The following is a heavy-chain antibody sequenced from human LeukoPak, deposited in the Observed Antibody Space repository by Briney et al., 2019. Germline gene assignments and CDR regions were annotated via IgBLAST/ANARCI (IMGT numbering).Heavy chain of an antibody. CDR2: IIPIFGTA. CDR3: ASLYYYDSSGYSDY. CDR1: GGTFSSYA. Sequence: ASVKVSCKASGGTFSSYAISWVRQAPGQGLEWMGGIIPIFGTANYAQKFQGRVTITADESTSTACMELSSLRSEDTAVYYCASLYYYDSSGYSDYWGQGTLVTVSS. D-gene: IGHD3-22*01. J-gene: IGHJ4*02. V-gene: IGHV1-69*13.